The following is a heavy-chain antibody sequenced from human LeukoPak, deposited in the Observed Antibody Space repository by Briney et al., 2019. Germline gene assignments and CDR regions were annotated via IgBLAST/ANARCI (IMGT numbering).Heavy chain of an antibody. V-gene: IGHV4-30-4*08. CDR2: IYYSGST. J-gene: IGHJ3*02. D-gene: IGHD6-13*01. Sequence: SETLSLTCTVSGGSISSGDYYWSWICQPPGKGLEWIGYIYYSGSTYYNPSLKSRVTISVDTSKNQFSLKLSSVTAADTAVYYCASCIAAEFNFAFDIWGQGTMVTVSS. CDR3: ASCIAAEFNFAFDI. CDR1: GGSISSGDYY.